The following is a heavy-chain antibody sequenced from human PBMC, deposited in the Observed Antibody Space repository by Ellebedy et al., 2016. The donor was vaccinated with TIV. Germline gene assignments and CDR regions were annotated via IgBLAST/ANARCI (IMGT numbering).Heavy chain of an antibody. V-gene: IGHV5-51*01. Sequence: KVSXXVSGYSFPNYWIGWVRQVPGKGLEWMGIIYPGDSATRYSPSFQGQVTISADKSISTAYLQWSSLKASDTAIYYYARIAGYCSGTSCYSYWGQGTLVTVSS. CDR3: ARIAGYCSGTSCYSY. D-gene: IGHD2-2*03. CDR1: GYSFPNYW. CDR2: IYPGDSAT. J-gene: IGHJ4*02.